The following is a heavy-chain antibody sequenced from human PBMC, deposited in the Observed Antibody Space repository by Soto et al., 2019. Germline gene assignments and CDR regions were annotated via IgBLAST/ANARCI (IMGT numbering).Heavy chain of an antibody. CDR3: ARLLGSRGDWFDP. J-gene: IGHJ5*02. CDR1: GGSISSYY. CDR2: IYYSGST. Sequence: QVQLQESGPGLVKPSETLSLTCTVSGGSISSYYWSWIRQPPGKGLEWIGCIYYSGSTNYNPSLKTRVTISVDTSKNPLSLKLSSVTAADTAVYYCARLLGSRGDWFDPWGQGTRVTVSS. V-gene: IGHV4-59*08. D-gene: IGHD3-10*01.